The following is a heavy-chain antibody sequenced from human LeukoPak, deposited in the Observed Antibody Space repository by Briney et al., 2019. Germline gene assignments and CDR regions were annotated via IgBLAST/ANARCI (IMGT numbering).Heavy chain of an antibody. D-gene: IGHD5-24*01. CDR1: EFTSSNYA. J-gene: IGHJ4*02. CDR2: VSSHGNDG. Sequence: GGSLRLSFAVSEFTSSNYAIPWFRQPPGKGLNWVAVVSSHGNDGYYADSVRGRFTISRDNSKNTLYLQIDSLRLEDTAIYYCTRDAYNFNDFDYWGQGTLVTVSS. CDR3: TRDAYNFNDFDY. V-gene: IGHV3-30*17.